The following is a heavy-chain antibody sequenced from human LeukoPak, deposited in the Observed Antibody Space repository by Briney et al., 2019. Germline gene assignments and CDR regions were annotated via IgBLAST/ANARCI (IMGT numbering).Heavy chain of an antibody. Sequence: PGGSLKLSCAASGFTFSGSAMHWVRQAPGKGLEWVSGISWNSGSIGYADSVKGRFTISRDNAKNSLYLQMNSLRAEDTALYYCAKDKGAAANPYYFDYWGQGTLVTVSS. J-gene: IGHJ4*02. V-gene: IGHV3-9*01. CDR3: AKDKGAAANPYYFDY. CDR1: GFTFSGSA. CDR2: ISWNSGSI. D-gene: IGHD6-13*01.